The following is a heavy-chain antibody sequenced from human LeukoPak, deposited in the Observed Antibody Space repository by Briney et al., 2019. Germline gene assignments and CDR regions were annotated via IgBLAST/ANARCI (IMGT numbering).Heavy chain of an antibody. CDR3: AREGIPRDYRPYSDAFDI. CDR2: INPSGGST. CDR1: GYTFTSYY. V-gene: IGHV1-46*01. D-gene: IGHD4-11*01. J-gene: IGHJ3*02. Sequence: GASVKVSCKASGYTFTSYYMHWVRQAPGQGLEWMGIINPSGGSTSYAQKFQGRVTMTRDMSTSTVYMELSSLRSEDTAVYYCAREGIPRDYRPYSDAFDIWGQGTMVTVSP.